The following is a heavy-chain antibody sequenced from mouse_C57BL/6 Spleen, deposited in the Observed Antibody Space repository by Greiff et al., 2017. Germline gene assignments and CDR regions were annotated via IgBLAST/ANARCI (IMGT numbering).Heavy chain of an antibody. J-gene: IGHJ4*01. Sequence: EVKLMESGPELVKPGASVKIPCKASGYTFTDYNMDWVKQSHGKSLEWIGDINPNNGGTIYNQKFKGKATLTVDKSSSTAYMELRSLTSEDTAVYYCARDYDYGLYAMDYWGQGTSVTVSS. CDR1: GYTFTDYN. D-gene: IGHD2-4*01. V-gene: IGHV1-18*01. CDR3: ARDYDYGLYAMDY. CDR2: INPNNGGT.